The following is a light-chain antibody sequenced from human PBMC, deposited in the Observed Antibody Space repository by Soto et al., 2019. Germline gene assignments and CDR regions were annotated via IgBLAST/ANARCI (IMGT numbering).Light chain of an antibody. Sequence: QSALTQPASVSGSPGQSITISCSGTTSDVGGYNLVSWYQQHTAKAPKLLIYEGTQRPSGVSSRFSGSKSGNTASLTISGLQAEDEADYFCSSYSISTAYLFGTGTKV. J-gene: IGLJ1*01. CDR1: TSDVGGYNL. CDR3: SSYSISTAYL. V-gene: IGLV2-14*02. CDR2: EGT.